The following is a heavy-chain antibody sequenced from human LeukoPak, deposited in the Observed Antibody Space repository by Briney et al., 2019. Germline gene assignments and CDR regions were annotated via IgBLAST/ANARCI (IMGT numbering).Heavy chain of an antibody. J-gene: IGHJ4*02. D-gene: IGHD5-12*01. V-gene: IGHV3-23*01. CDR2: ISGSDAGT. CDR1: GFTFNNYA. CDR3: TSGPDTNPPF. Sequence: PGGSLRLSCAASGFTFNNYAMSWVRQAPGKGLEWVSAISGSDAGTYYADSVKGRFTISRDNSKNTLYLQMNSLKTEDTAVYYCTSGPDTNPPFWGQGTLVTVSS.